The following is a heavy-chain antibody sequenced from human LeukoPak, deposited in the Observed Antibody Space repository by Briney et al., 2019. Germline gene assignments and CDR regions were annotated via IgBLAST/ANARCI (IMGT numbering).Heavy chain of an antibody. J-gene: IGHJ6*03. CDR2: ISYDGSNE. CDR3: AKDYRYYGSGSHMDV. V-gene: IGHV3-30*04. CDR1: GFTFSSYV. D-gene: IGHD3-10*01. Sequence: GGSLRLSCAASGFTFSSYVMHWVRQAPGKGLEWVAIISYDGSNEYYADSVKGRFTISRDNSKNTLYLQMNSLRAEDTAVYYCAKDYRYYGSGSHMDVWGKGTTVTISS.